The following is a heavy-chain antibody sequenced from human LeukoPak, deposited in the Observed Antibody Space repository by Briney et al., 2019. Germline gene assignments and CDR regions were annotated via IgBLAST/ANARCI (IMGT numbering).Heavy chain of an antibody. V-gene: IGHV1-69*13. CDR3: ARVVVAATPRIYYYMDV. CDR1: GGTFSSYA. CDR2: IIPIFGTA. Sequence: SVKVSCKASGGTFSSYAISWVRQAPGQGLEWMGGIIPIFGTANYAQRFQGRVTITADESTSTAYMELSSLRSEDTAVYYCARVVVAATPRIYYYMDVWGKGTTVTVSS. D-gene: IGHD2-15*01. J-gene: IGHJ6*03.